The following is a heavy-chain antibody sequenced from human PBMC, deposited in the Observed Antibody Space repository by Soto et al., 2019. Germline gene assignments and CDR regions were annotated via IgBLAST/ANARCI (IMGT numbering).Heavy chain of an antibody. J-gene: IGHJ6*02. Sequence: EVQLVESGGGLVQPGRSLRLSCAASGFTFDDYAMHWVRQAPGKGLEWVSGISWNSGSIGYADSVKGRFTISRDNAKNSRYLQMNSLRAEDTALYYCAKEGVVRGVRVDGMDVWGQGTTVTVSS. CDR2: ISWNSGSI. CDR3: AKEGVVRGVRVDGMDV. V-gene: IGHV3-9*01. D-gene: IGHD3-10*01. CDR1: GFTFDDYA.